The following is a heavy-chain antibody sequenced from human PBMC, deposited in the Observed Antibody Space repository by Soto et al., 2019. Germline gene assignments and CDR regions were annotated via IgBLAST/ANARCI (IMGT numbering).Heavy chain of an antibody. D-gene: IGHD2-15*01. CDR2: ISWNSGSI. J-gene: IGHJ4*02. CDR1: GFTFDDYA. V-gene: IGHV3-9*01. Sequence: EVQLVESGGGLVQPGRSLRLSCAASGFTFDDYAMHWVRQAPGKGLEWVSGISWNSGSIGYADSVKGRFTISRDNAKNSLYMQLNSLRAEDTALYYCAKDMREGVVVVAATGFDYWGQGTLVTVSS. CDR3: AKDMREGVVVVAATGFDY.